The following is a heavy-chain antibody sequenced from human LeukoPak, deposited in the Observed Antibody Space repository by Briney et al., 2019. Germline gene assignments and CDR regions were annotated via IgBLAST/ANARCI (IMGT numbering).Heavy chain of an antibody. CDR2: INPNSGGT. CDR3: AREMVMYSSSSNWFDP. Sequence: GASVKVSCKASGYTFTGYYMHWVRQAPGQGLEWMGWINPNSGGTNYAQKFQGWVTMTRDTSISTAYMELSRLRSDDTAVYYCAREMVMYSSSSNWFDPWGQGTLVTVSS. J-gene: IGHJ5*02. CDR1: GYTFTGYY. V-gene: IGHV1-2*04. D-gene: IGHD6-13*01.